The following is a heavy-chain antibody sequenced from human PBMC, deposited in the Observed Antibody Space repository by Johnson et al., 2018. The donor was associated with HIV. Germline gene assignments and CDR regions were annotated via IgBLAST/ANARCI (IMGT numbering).Heavy chain of an antibody. J-gene: IGHJ3*02. CDR3: ASAIYRPRPSSSWYVGAFDI. Sequence: QVQLVESGGGVVQPGRSLRLSCAASGFTFSSYAMHWVRQAPGKGLEWVAVISYDGSNKYYADSVKGRFTISRDNSENTLYLQMNSLRAEDTAVYYCASAIYRPRPSSSWYVGAFDIWGQGTMVTVSS. CDR1: GFTFSSYA. V-gene: IGHV3-30-3*01. CDR2: ISYDGSNK. D-gene: IGHD6-13*01.